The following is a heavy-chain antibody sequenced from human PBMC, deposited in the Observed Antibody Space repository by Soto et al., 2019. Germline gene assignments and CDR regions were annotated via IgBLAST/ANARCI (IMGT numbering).Heavy chain of an antibody. CDR2: IFSNDEK. V-gene: IGHV2-26*01. CDR3: ARIQRDYDILTGYYRQYYFDY. D-gene: IGHD3-9*01. Sequence: QVTLKESGPVLVKPTETLTLTCTVSGFSLSNARMGVSWIRQPPGKALEWLAHIFSNDEKSYSTSLKSRLTIPKDTSKSQVVLTMTNMDPVDTATYYCARIQRDYDILTGYYRQYYFDYWGQGTLVTVSS. J-gene: IGHJ4*02. CDR1: GFSLSNARMG.